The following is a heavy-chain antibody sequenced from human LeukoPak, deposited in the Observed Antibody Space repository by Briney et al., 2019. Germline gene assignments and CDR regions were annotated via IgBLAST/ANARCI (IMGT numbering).Heavy chain of an antibody. CDR1: GFTFSSYA. CDR3: ARQLRFLEWLIVGAFDI. D-gene: IGHD3-3*01. V-gene: IGHV3-30-3*01. CDR2: ISYDGSNK. Sequence: GGSLRLSCAASGFTFSSYAMGWVRQAPGKGLEWVAVISYDGSNKYYADSVKGRFTISRDNSKNTLYLQMNSLRAEDTAVYYCARQLRFLEWLIVGAFDIWGQGTMVTVSS. J-gene: IGHJ3*02.